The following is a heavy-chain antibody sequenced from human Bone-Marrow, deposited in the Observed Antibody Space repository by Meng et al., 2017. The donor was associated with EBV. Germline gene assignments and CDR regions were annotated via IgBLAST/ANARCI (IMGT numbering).Heavy chain of an antibody. Sequence: QVTLKESRPPLITHTTTLTMTCTFAGVALRSSGMGVAWIRHPPGKALEWLALIYWDDETRYSPALKNRLTVTKDRSKNQVVFRTANLDPADTATYYCAHRRSDSGWFGYWGQGTLVTVSS. V-gene: IGHV2-5*02. CDR3: AHRRSDSGWFGY. CDR1: GVALRSSGMG. D-gene: IGHD6-19*01. CDR2: IYWDDET. J-gene: IGHJ4*02.